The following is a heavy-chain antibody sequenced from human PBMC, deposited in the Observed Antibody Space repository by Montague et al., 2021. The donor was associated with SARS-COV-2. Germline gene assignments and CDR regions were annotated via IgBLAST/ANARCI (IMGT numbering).Heavy chain of an antibody. CDR3: AGRGGYKQTTDY. CDR2: MYDSGITHYASGIT. V-gene: IGHV4-61*01. D-gene: IGHD5-24*01. CDR1: GGSVSSGSYY. J-gene: IGHJ4*02. Sequence: SETLSFTCTVSGGSVSSGSYYWSWIRQPPGKGLGWIGYMYDSGITHYASGITHYNPSLRSRVSISVDRSVNQFSLSLSSVTAADTAVYYCAGRGGYKQTTDYWGQGTLVTVSS.